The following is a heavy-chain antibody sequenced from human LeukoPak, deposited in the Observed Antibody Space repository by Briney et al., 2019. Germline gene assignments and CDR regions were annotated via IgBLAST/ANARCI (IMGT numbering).Heavy chain of an antibody. Sequence: GGSLRLSCAASGFTFNSYAMYWVRQAPGKGLEWVSGIFGSGGSAHYADSVKGRFTISRDNSKDTLYLQMNSLRAEDTAIYYCAKDLYLLWFGDWGQGTLVTVSS. CDR3: AKDLYLLWFGD. CDR2: IFGSGGSA. CDR1: GFTFNSYA. V-gene: IGHV3-23*01. J-gene: IGHJ4*02. D-gene: IGHD3-10*01.